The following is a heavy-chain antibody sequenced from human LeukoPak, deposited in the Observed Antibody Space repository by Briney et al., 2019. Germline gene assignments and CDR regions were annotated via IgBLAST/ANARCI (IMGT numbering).Heavy chain of an antibody. CDR2: ISAYNGNT. CDR3: ARDRLEYYYDSRGGLWFDP. J-gene: IGHJ5*02. D-gene: IGHD3-22*01. CDR1: GYTFTSYG. V-gene: IGHV1-18*01. Sequence: GASVKVSCKASGYTFTSYGISWVRQAPGQGLEWMGWISAYNGNTNYAQKLQGRVTMTTDTSTSTAYMELRSLRSDDTAVYYCARDRLEYYYDSRGGLWFDPWGQGTLVTVSS.